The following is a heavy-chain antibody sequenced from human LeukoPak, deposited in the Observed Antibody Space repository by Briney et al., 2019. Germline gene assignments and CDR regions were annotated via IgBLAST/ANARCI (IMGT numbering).Heavy chain of an antibody. J-gene: IGHJ4*02. CDR3: TRGRQLWEY. Sequence: GGSLRLSCAASGFTFTTYALSWVRQAPGKGLEWVSSISGSSAVIDYADSVKGRFITSRDNSENTIYLQMNSLRAEDTAVYYCTRGRQLWEYWGQGTLVTVSS. CDR2: ISGSSAVI. V-gene: IGHV3-23*01. D-gene: IGHD1-26*01. CDR1: GFTFTTYA.